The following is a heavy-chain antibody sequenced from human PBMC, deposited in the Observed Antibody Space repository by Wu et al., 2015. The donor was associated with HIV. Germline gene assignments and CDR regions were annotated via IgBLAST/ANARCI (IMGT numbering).Heavy chain of an antibody. J-gene: IGHJ5*02. CDR1: GYTFTSYG. D-gene: IGHD5-18*01. CDR3: ARGSAGRIQLWLRTNWFDP. V-gene: IGHV1-18*01. CDR2: ISAYNGNT. Sequence: QVQLVQSGAEVKKPGASVKVSCKASGYTFTSYGISWVRQAPGQGLEWMGWISAYNGNTNYAQKLQGRVTMTTDTSTSTAYMELRSLRSDDTAVYYCARGSAGRIQLWLRTNWFDPWGQGTLVHRLL.